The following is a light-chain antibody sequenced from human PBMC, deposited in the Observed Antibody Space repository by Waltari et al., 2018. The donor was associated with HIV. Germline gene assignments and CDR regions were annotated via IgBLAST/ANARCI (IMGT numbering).Light chain of an antibody. CDR2: ENN. Sequence: QSVLTQPPSASATPGQRVPISCSGTRSNIGSNLVFWYQQFPGTAPKLLMYENNKRFSGVPDRFSGSKFGTSASLAISWLRSEDEAFYYCAAWDDSLRGHVVFGGGTNLTV. J-gene: IGLJ2*01. V-gene: IGLV1-47*01. CDR3: AAWDDSLRGHVV. CDR1: RSNIGSNL.